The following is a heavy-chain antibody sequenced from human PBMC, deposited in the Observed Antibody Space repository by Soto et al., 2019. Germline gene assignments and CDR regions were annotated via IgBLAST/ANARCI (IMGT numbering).Heavy chain of an antibody. CDR2: INPNSGGT. Sequence: GSSVKVSCKASGYTFIGFCMHWLRQAPGQGLEWMGWINPNSGGTNYAEKFQGRVTMTRDTSISTAYMELSSLRSDDSAVYYCARDHGWWSFDYWGQGALVTVSS. CDR1: GYTFIGFC. V-gene: IGHV1-2*02. J-gene: IGHJ4*02. D-gene: IGHD2-8*02. CDR3: ARDHGWWSFDY.